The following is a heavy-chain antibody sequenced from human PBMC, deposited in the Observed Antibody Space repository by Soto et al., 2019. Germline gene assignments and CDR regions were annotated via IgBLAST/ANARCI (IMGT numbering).Heavy chain of an antibody. V-gene: IGHV3-33*01. CDR3: ARDRGADATIDF. CDR2: IWHDGLKK. Sequence: QVQLVESGGGVVQPERSLRLSCVASRFTFSDYGMHWVRQAPGKGLEWVAVIWHDGLKKDYVDSVKGRFTVSRDNSKNTLHLQMNSLRVEDTATYYCARDRGADATIDFWGQGTLVTVSS. CDR1: RFTFSDYG. J-gene: IGHJ4*02.